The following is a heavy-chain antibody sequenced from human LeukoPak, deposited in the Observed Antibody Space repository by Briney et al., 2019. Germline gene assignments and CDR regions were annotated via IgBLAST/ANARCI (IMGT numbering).Heavy chain of an antibody. CDR1: GGTFSSYA. J-gene: IGHJ3*02. CDR2: IIPIFGTA. CDR3: AGEVEMATITGAFDI. D-gene: IGHD5-24*01. Sequence: GSSVKVSCKASGGTFSSYAISRVRQAPGQGLEWMGGIIPIFGTANYAQKFQGRVTITADESTSTAYMELSSLRSEDTAVYYCAGEVEMATITGAFDIWGQGTMVTVSS. V-gene: IGHV1-69*01.